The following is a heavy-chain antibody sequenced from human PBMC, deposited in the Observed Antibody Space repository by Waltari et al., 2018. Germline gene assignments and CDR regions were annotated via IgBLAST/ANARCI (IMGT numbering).Heavy chain of an antibody. CDR3: AKGWNYGGNSDAFDI. CDR1: GFTFSSYA. D-gene: IGHD1-7*01. J-gene: IGHJ3*02. CDR2: IYSGGST. Sequence: EVQLLESGGGLVQPGGSPRLSCAASGFTFSSYAMSWVRQAPGKGLEWVSVIYSGGSTYDADSVKGRFTISRDNSKNTLYLQMNSLRAEDTAVYYCAKGWNYGGNSDAFDIWGQGTMVTVSS. V-gene: IGHV3-23*03.